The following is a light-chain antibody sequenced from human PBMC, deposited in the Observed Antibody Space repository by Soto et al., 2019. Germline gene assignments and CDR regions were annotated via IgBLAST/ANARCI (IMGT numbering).Light chain of an antibody. J-gene: IGKJ5*01. CDR1: QSFLSNSNNY. V-gene: IGKV4-1*01. CDR3: QQYHSDPIT. Sequence: DFVITQSPDSLAVSLCERATINCKSSQSFLSNSNNYLAWFQQKPGQPPKLLISWASTRESGVPDRFSGSGSGTDFTLTISSLQAEDVAVYYCQQYHSDPITFGQGTRLEI. CDR2: WAS.